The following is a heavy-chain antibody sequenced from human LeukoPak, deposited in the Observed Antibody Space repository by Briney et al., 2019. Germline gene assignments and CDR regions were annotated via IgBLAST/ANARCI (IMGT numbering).Heavy chain of an antibody. D-gene: IGHD4-17*01. CDR1: GYTFTGYY. J-gene: IGHJ4*02. V-gene: IGHV1-2*06. Sequence: ASVKVSRKASGYTFTGYYMHWVRQAPGQGLEWMGRINPNSGGTNYAQKFQGRVTMTRDTSISTAYMELSRLRSDDTAVYYCARLDYGEDLDYWGQGTLVTVSS. CDR3: ARLDYGEDLDY. CDR2: INPNSGGT.